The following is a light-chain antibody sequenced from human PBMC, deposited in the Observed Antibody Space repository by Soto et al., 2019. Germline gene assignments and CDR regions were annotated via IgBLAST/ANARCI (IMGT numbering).Light chain of an antibody. Sequence: DIQMTQSPSSLSASVGDRVTITCRASQSISSYLNWYQQKPGKAPKLLIYAASSLQSGVPSRFSGSGSGTDFTLTISSLQPEDFVTYYCQQSYSTLVTFGGGTKVEIK. CDR1: QSISSY. V-gene: IGKV1-39*01. J-gene: IGKJ4*01. CDR2: AAS. CDR3: QQSYSTLVT.